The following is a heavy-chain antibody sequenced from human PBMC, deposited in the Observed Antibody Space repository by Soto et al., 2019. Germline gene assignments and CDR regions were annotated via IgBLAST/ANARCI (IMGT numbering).Heavy chain of an antibody. J-gene: IGHJ6*02. CDR3: AREPLSGYYNYYYYYGMDV. Sequence: GESLKISCAASGFTFSSYSMNWVRQAPGKGLERVSSISSSSSYIYYADSVKGRFTISRDNAKNSLYLQMNSLRAEDTAVYYCAREPLSGYYNYYYYYGMDVWGQGTTVTVSS. D-gene: IGHD3-22*01. CDR2: ISSSSSYI. V-gene: IGHV3-21*01. CDR1: GFTFSSYS.